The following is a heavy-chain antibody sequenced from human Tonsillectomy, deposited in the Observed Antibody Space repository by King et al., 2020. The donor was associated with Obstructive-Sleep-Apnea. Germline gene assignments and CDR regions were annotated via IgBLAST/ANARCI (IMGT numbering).Heavy chain of an antibody. Sequence: QVQLVESGAEVKKPGASVKVSCKASGYTFTGYYIHWVRPAPGQGLEWMGWISPNSGATKHAQKFQYSVTMNRDTSISTAYMDLSRLKSDDTAIYYCARDMSGYESTSPAYWGQGTLVTVSS. CDR1: GYTFTGYY. CDR3: ARDMSGYESTSPAY. CDR2: ISPNSGAT. D-gene: IGHD5-12*01. J-gene: IGHJ4*02. V-gene: IGHV1-2*02.